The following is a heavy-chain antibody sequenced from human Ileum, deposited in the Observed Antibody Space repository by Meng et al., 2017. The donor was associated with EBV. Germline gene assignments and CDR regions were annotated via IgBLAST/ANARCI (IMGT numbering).Heavy chain of an antibody. J-gene: IGHJ5*02. CDR2: IWYDGSND. D-gene: IGHD6-13*01. CDR1: GFTFNTHA. CDR3: AREGMASTGARGWVGP. V-gene: IGHV3-33*01. Sequence: GHMVESGGGVVQPGRSLRLSCTASGFTFNTHAMHWGRQAPGGGLEWVAVIWYDGSNDHYADSVRGRFTSSRDNSKNTLYLQMNSLGAEDTAVYYCAREGMASTGARGWVGPWGQGTLVTVSS.